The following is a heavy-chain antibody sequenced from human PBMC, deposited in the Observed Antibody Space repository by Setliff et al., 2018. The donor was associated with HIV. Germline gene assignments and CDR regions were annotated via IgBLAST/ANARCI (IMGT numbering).Heavy chain of an antibody. CDR3: ASWGAGSNSGFDY. Sequence: SETLSLTCTVSGGSISSSSYYWGWIRQPPGKGLEWIGSFYYSGNTYYNPSLKSRVTISIDTFKSQFSLKLRSVNAADTAVYYCASWGAGSNSGFDYWGRGTLVTVSS. CDR1: GGSISSSSYY. J-gene: IGHJ4*02. V-gene: IGHV4-39*07. CDR2: FYYSGNT. D-gene: IGHD3-16*01.